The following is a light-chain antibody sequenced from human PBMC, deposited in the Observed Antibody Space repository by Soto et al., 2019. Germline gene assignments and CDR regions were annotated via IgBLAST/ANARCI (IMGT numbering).Light chain of an antibody. Sequence: DIQMTQSPSSLSASVGDRVTITCRASQSISFYLNWYQHRPGKAPQLLIYGASTLRSGVPSRFRGRGSGTDFTLPITSLQPEDLATYSGQEGYTCSRTFGQGTTVEI. CDR2: GAS. J-gene: IGKJ1*01. CDR1: QSISFY. V-gene: IGKV1-39*01. CDR3: QEGYTCSRT.